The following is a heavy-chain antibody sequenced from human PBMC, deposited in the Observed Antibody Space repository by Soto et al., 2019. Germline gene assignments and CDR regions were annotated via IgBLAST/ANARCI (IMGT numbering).Heavy chain of an antibody. D-gene: IGHD3-10*01. J-gene: IGHJ6*02. Sequence: QVQLQESGPGLVKPSGTLSLTCAVSGGSISSSNWWSWVRQPPGKGLEWFGEIYHSGSTNYNPSLKSRVTISVDKSKNQFSLKLSSVTAADTAVYYCARDLPYYGSGSYYGLDVWGQGTTVTVSS. CDR3: ARDLPYYGSGSYYGLDV. CDR1: GGSISSSNW. CDR2: IYHSGST. V-gene: IGHV4-4*02.